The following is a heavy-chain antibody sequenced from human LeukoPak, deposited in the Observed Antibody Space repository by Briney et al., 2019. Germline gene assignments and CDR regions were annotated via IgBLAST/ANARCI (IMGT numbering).Heavy chain of an antibody. V-gene: IGHV1-69*04. CDR1: GGTFSSYA. J-gene: IGHJ4*02. CDR3: ASGAYDSSGYYLY. Sequence: ASVKVSCKASGGTFSSYAISWVRQAPGQGLEWMGRIIPILGIANYAQKFQGRVTITADKSTSTAYMELSSLRSEDTAVYYCASGAYDSSGYYLYWGQGTLVTVSS. CDR2: IIPILGIA. D-gene: IGHD3-22*01.